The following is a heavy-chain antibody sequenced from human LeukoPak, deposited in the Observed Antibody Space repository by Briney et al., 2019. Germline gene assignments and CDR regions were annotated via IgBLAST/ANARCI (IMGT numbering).Heavy chain of an antibody. CDR3: AREGSDCSSTSCYMGDWFDP. Sequence: SVTVSCKASGGTFSSYAISWVRQAPGQGLEWMGGIIPIFGTANYAQKFQGRVTITADESTCTAYMELSSLRSEDTAVYYCAREGSDCSSTSCYMGDWFDPWGQGTLVTVSS. CDR2: IIPIFGTA. D-gene: IGHD2-2*02. CDR1: GGTFSSYA. V-gene: IGHV1-69*13. J-gene: IGHJ5*02.